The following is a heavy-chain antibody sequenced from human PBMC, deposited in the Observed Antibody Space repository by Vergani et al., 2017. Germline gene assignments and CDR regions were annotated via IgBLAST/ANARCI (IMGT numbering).Heavy chain of an antibody. V-gene: IGHV1-69*13. Sequence: QVQLVQSGAEVKKPGASVKVSCKASGYTFTSYGISWVRQAPGQGLEWMGGIIPIFGTAHYAQKFQGRVTITADESTSTAYMELSSLRSEDTAVYYCARDEGGVIAVAGRASYWGQGTLVTVSS. D-gene: IGHD6-19*01. J-gene: IGHJ4*02. CDR1: GYTFTSYG. CDR3: ARDEGGVIAVAGRASY. CDR2: IIPIFGTA.